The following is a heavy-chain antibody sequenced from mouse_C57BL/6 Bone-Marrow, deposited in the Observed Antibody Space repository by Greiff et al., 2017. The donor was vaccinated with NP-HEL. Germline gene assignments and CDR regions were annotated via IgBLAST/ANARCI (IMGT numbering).Heavy chain of an antibody. J-gene: IGHJ1*03. D-gene: IGHD1-1*01. V-gene: IGHV5-12*01. CDR3: ARHWYYGSRGYFDV. CDR1: GFTFSDYY. CDR2: ISNGGGST. Sequence: EVQGVESGGGLVQPGGSLKLSCAASGFTFSDYYMYWVRQTPEKRLEWVAYISNGGGSTYYPATVKGRFTISSDNAKNTLYLQMSRLKSEDTAMYYCARHWYYGSRGYFDVWGTGTTVTVSS.